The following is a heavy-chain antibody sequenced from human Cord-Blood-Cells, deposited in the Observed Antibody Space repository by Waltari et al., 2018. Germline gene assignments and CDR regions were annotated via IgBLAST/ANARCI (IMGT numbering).Heavy chain of an antibody. D-gene: IGHD6-6*01. Sequence: QVQLVQSGAEVKKPGASVKVSCKASGYTFTGYYMHWVRQAPGQGLEWMGWINPNSGGTNYAQKFQGRVTMTRDTSISTAYMELSRLGSDDTAVYYCAREREQLGKKYYYDYMDVWGKGTTVTVSS. CDR3: AREREQLGKKYYYDYMDV. J-gene: IGHJ6*03. CDR1: GYTFTGYY. CDR2: INPNSGGT. V-gene: IGHV1-2*02.